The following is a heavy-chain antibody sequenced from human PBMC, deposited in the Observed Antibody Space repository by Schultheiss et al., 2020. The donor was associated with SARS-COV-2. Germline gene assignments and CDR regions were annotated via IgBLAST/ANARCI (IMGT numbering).Heavy chain of an antibody. CDR3: ARDRDDSSGYSLDY. Sequence: GESLKISCAASGFTFSSYAMHWVRQAPGKGLEWVSYISSSSSTIYYADSVKGRFTISRDNSKNTLYLQMNSLRAEDTAVYYCARDRDDSSGYSLDYWGQGTLVTVSS. CDR1: GFTFSSYA. D-gene: IGHD3-22*01. V-gene: IGHV3-48*01. CDR2: ISSSSSTI. J-gene: IGHJ4*02.